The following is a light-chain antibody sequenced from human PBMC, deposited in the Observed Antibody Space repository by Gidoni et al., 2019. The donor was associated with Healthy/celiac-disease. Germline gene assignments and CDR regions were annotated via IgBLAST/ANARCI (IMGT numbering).Light chain of an antibody. CDR3: QAWDSSTALV. CDR2: QDS. J-gene: IGLJ2*01. CDR1: KWGDKY. Sequence: SYELTQPPSVSVSPGQTASITCSGDKWGDKYACWYQQKPGQSPVLVIDQDSKRPSGIPERFSGSNSGNTATLTISGTQAMDEADYYCQAWDSSTALVFGGGTKLTVL. V-gene: IGLV3-1*01.